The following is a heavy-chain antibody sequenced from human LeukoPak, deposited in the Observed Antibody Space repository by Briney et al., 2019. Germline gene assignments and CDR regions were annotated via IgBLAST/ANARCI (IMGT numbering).Heavy chain of an antibody. J-gene: IGHJ3*02. CDR1: GGSISNYF. CDR2: IYYSGST. Sequence: SETLSLTCNVSGGSISNYFWSWIRQPPGKGLEWIGYIYYSGSTNYNPSLKSRVTISVDTSKNQFSLKLSSVTAADTAVYYCARVTNAFDIWGQGTMVTVSS. CDR3: ARVTNAFDI. V-gene: IGHV4-59*08. D-gene: IGHD4-4*01.